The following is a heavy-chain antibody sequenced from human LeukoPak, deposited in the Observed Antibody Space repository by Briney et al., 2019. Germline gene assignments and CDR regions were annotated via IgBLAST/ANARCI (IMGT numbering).Heavy chain of an antibody. CDR2: TYYSGST. V-gene: IGHV4-59*08. J-gene: IGHJ2*01. D-gene: IGHD5-18*01. Sequence: SETLSLTCTVSGGSISSYYWSWIRQPPGKGLEWIGYTYYSGSTNYNPSLKSRVTISVDTSKNQFSLKLSSVTAADTAVYYCARLRDTAMVTGYFDLWGRGTLVTVSS. CDR1: GGSISSYY. CDR3: ARLRDTAMVTGYFDL.